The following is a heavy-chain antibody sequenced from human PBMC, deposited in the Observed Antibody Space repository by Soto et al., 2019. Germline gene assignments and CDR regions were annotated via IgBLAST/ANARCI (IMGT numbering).Heavy chain of an antibody. V-gene: IGHV3-11*01. Sequence: GGSLRLSCAASGFTFSDYYMSWIRQAPGKGLEWVSYISSSGSTIYDADSVKGRFTISSDNAKNSLYLQMNSLRAEDTAVYYCARDGHYYYYYGMDVWGQGTRVTVSS. CDR1: GFTFSDYY. J-gene: IGHJ6*02. CDR3: ARDGHYYYYYGMDV. CDR2: ISSSGSTI.